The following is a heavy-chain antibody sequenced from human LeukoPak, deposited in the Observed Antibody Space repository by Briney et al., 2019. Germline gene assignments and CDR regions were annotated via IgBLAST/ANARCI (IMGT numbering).Heavy chain of an antibody. Sequence: QPGGSLRLSCVASGFSVSSDYMTWVRQAPGKGLEWVSVLYSGGSTYYADSVKGRFTISRDNSKNTLYLQMNNLRVEDTAAYYCARYHTALNYWGQGTLVTASS. J-gene: IGHJ4*02. CDR3: ARYHTALNY. CDR1: GFSVSSDY. V-gene: IGHV3-53*01. CDR2: LYSGGST. D-gene: IGHD5-18*01.